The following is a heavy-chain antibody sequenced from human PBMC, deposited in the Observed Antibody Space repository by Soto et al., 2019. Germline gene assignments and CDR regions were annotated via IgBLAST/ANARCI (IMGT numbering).Heavy chain of an antibody. CDR2: INAGNGDT. CDR1: GYTFTTYA. Sequence: QVQLVQSGAEVKKPGASVKVSCKASGYTFTTYAMHWVRQAPGQRLEWMGWINAGNGDTKYSQKFQGRVTITRDTSASTAYRELSSLRSEDTAVYYCARGASSSWPFDYWGQGTLVTVSS. J-gene: IGHJ4*02. V-gene: IGHV1-3*01. D-gene: IGHD6-13*01. CDR3: ARGASSSWPFDY.